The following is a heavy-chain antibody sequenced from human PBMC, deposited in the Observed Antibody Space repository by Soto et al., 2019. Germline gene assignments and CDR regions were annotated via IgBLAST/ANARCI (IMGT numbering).Heavy chain of an antibody. Sequence: EVQLLESGGGLVHPGGSLRLSCAVTGFTFSSYAMSWVRQAPGKGLEWVSAISGTGGSIYYADSVRGRFTISRDNSENTLSLQMNSLRAEDKAVYYCASPGGASHFNDYYYYDMDVWGQGTTVTVSS. CDR3: ASPGGASHFNDYYYYDMDV. V-gene: IGHV3-23*01. CDR2: ISGTGGSI. J-gene: IGHJ6*02. CDR1: GFTFSSYA. D-gene: IGHD2-2*01.